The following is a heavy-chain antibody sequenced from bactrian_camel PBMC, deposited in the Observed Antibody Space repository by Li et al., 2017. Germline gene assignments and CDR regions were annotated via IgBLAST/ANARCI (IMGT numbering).Heavy chain of an antibody. Sequence: HVQLVESGGGSVQAGDALKLSCTASGLTFDALDMGWYRQAPGGECELVSSIISDGSTYYADSLKGRFTISADNAKHTLYLQMDRLKPDDTAMYYCAADPACSRPLSDILQYDYRGQGTQVTVS. D-gene: IGHD2*01. CDR1: GLTFDALD. V-gene: IGHV3S55*01. J-gene: IGHJ4*01. CDR2: IISDGST. CDR3: AADPACSRPLSDILQYDY.